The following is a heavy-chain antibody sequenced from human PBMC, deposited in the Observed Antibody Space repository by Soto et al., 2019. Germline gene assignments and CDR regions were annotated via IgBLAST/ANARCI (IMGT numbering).Heavy chain of an antibody. D-gene: IGHD3-10*01. CDR3: ARDRGSIHWYYFLDY. J-gene: IGHJ4*02. CDR2: INPSGGST. V-gene: IGHV1-46*01. Sequence: ASVKVSCKASGYTFTSYYMHWVRQAPGQGLEWMGIINPSGGSTSYAQKFQGRVTITRDTSASTAYMELSSLRSEDTAVYYFARDRGSIHWYYFLDYWGQGTQVTVSS. CDR1: GYTFTSYY.